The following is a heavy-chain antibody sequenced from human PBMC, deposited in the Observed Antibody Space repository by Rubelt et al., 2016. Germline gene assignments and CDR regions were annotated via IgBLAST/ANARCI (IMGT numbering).Heavy chain of an antibody. Sequence: GLEWVAGISNDVSKNYYSDSVKGRFTISRDNSKNTLYLQMNSLRAEDTAVYYCARLPSPKAAAGTSFDYWGQGTLVTVSS. V-gene: IGHV3-30*03. CDR3: ARLPSPKAAAGTSFDY. J-gene: IGHJ4*02. CDR2: ISNDVSKN. D-gene: IGHD6-13*01.